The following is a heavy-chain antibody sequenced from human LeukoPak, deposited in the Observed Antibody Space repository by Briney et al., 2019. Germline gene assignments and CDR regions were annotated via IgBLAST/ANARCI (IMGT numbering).Heavy chain of an antibody. D-gene: IGHD2-2*01. V-gene: IGHV4-59*12. CDR2: IYYSGST. J-gene: IGHJ4*02. Sequence: SETLSLTFTVSGGSISSYYWSWIRQPPGKGLEWIGNIYYSGSTNYNPSLKSRVTISVDTPKNQFSLRLSSVSAADTAVYYCARGVASPYFDSWGQGTLVTVSS. CDR3: ARGVASPYFDS. CDR1: GGSISSYY.